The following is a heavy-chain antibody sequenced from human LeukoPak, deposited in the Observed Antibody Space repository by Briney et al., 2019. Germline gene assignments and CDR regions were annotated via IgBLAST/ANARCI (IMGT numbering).Heavy chain of an antibody. J-gene: IGHJ4*02. CDR3: ARAVTTWKMVDY. D-gene: IGHD4-11*01. CDR1: GGSFSGYC. Sequence: SETLSLTCAVYGGSFSGYCWSWIRQPPGKGLEWIGEINHSGSTNYNPSLKSRVTISVDTSKNQFSLKLSSVTAADTAVYYCARAVTTWKMVDYWGQGTLVTVSS. V-gene: IGHV4-34*01. CDR2: INHSGST.